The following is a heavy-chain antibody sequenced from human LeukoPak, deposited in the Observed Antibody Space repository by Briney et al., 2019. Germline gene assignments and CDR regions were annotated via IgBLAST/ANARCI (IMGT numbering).Heavy chain of an antibody. Sequence: GRSLRLSCAASGFTFSSYWMHWVRQAPGKGLVWVSRINSGGSSTSYADSVKGRFTISRDNAKNTLYLQMNSLRAEDTAVYYCARDTDTVTTILDYWGQGTLVTVSS. CDR2: INSGGSST. V-gene: IGHV3-74*01. J-gene: IGHJ4*02. CDR3: ARDTDTVTTILDY. D-gene: IGHD4-17*01. CDR1: GFTFSSYW.